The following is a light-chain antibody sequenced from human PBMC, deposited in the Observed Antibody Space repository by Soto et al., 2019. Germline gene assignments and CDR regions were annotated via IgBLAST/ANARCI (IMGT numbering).Light chain of an antibody. V-gene: IGKV3-15*01. CDR3: QQYGSSPRT. Sequence: EIVMTQSPATMSVSPGERATLSCRASQSVRSNLAWYQQKPGQAPRLLIYGASTRATGIPARFSGSGFGTESTRTVSSLQSEDVTVYYCQQYGSSPRTFGQGTKVDIK. J-gene: IGKJ1*01. CDR1: QSVRSN. CDR2: GAS.